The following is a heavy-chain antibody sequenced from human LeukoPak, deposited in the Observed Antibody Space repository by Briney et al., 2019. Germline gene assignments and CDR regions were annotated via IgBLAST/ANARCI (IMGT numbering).Heavy chain of an antibody. D-gene: IGHD3-10*01. CDR3: ARAYYGSGSYSQYMDV. J-gene: IGHJ6*03. CDR2: INPNSGGT. CDR1: GYTFTGYY. Sequence: ASVKVSCKASGYTFTGYYMHWVRQAPGQGLEWMGWINPNSGGTNYAQKFQGRVTITADESTSTAYMELSSLRSEDTAVYYCARAYYGSGSYSQYMDVWGKGTTVTVSS. V-gene: IGHV1-2*02.